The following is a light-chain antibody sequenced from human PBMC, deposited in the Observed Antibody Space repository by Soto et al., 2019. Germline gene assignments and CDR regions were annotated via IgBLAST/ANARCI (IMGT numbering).Light chain of an antibody. CDR2: DAS. CDR3: QQRSNWPPST. Sequence: EIGLTQSPATLSLSPGERATLSCSASQSVSSYLAWYQQKPGQAPRLLIYDASNRATGIPARFSGSGSGTDFTLTISSLEPVDFAVYYCQQRSNWPPSTFGQGTKLEIK. CDR1: QSVSSY. V-gene: IGKV3-11*01. J-gene: IGKJ2*02.